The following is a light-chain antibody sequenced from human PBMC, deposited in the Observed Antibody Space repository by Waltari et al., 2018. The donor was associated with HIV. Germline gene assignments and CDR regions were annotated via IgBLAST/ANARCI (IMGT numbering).Light chain of an antibody. CDR2: AAT. Sequence: DIQMTQSPSSLSASVGARLTITCRASQGVSSWVAWYQHKPDKAPKALIYAATNLQSGVPSRFSGSGSGTIFTLIISSLQPEDFATYYCQQYKTFPLTFGGGTKV. V-gene: IGKV1D-16*01. J-gene: IGKJ4*01. CDR1: QGVSSW. CDR3: QQYKTFPLT.